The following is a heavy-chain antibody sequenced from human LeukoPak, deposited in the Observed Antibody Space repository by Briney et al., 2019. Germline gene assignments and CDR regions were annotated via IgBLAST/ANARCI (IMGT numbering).Heavy chain of an antibody. CDR3: AKDVWAVITTEFDY. D-gene: IGHD3-22*01. V-gene: IGHV3-23*01. Sequence: GGTLRLSCAASGFTFSNYAMGWVCQAPGKGLEWVSVISVSGGTTYYADSVKGRFTISRDNSKNTVYLQMNSLRAEDTAVYFCAKDVWAVITTEFDYWGQGTLVTVSS. CDR2: ISVSGGTT. J-gene: IGHJ4*02. CDR1: GFTFSNYA.